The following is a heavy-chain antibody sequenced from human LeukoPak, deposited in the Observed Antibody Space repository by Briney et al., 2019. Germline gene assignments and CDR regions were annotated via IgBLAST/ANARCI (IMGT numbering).Heavy chain of an antibody. CDR1: GGSISSYY. CDR2: IYTSESP. V-gene: IGHV4-4*07. D-gene: IGHD6-13*01. J-gene: IGHJ2*01. CDR3: ARVSSSWYKDWCFDL. Sequence: PSETLSLTCTVSGGSISSYYWSWIRQPAGKGLEWIGRIYTSESPTYKPSLKSRVTMSLDTSKNQFSLKLSSVTAADTAVYYCARVSSSWYKDWCFDLWGRGTLVTVSS.